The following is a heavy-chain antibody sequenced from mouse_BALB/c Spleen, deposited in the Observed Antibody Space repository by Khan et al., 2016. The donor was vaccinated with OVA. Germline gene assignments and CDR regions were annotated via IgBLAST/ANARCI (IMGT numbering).Heavy chain of an antibody. CDR3: ARAYYRYDGYYAMDY. J-gene: IGHJ4*01. CDR1: GFSLSRYN. D-gene: IGHD2-14*01. V-gene: IGHV2-6-4*01. CDR2: IWGGGGT. Sequence: QVQLQQPGPGLVAPSQSLSITCTVSGFSLSRYNIHWDRQPPGKGLEWLGMIWGGGGTDYNSTLKSRLSIRKDNSKSQVLLKMNSLQTDDTAIYYCARAYYRYDGYYAMDYWGQGTSVTVSS.